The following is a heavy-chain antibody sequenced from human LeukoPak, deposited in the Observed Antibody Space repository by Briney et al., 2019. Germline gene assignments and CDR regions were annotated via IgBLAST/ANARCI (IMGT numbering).Heavy chain of an antibody. CDR1: GFTVSSNY. CDR2: IYRGGST. J-gene: IGHJ4*02. Sequence: GGSLRLSCAASGFTVSSNYMSWVRQAPGKGLEWVSVIYRGGSTYYADSVKGRFTISGDNSKNTLYLQMNSLRAEDTAVYYCATEGSGSYNDYWGQGTLVTVSS. CDR3: ATEGSGSYNDY. V-gene: IGHV3-66*01. D-gene: IGHD3-10*01.